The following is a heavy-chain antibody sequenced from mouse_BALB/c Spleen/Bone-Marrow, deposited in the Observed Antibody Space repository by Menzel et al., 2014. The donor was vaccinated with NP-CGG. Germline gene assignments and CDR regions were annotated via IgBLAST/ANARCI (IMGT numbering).Heavy chain of an antibody. CDR3: TRGAYYRYDETMDY. J-gene: IGHJ4*01. Sequence: EVKLQESGTVLARPGASVKMSCKASGFTFTTYWMHWVKQRPGQGLEWIGAVSPGNSDTTYNQKFKGKAKLTAVTSTXTTYMELSSLTNEDSAVYFCTRGAYYRYDETMDYWGQGTSVTVSS. D-gene: IGHD2-14*01. V-gene: IGHV1-5*01. CDR2: VSPGNSDT. CDR1: GFTFTTYW.